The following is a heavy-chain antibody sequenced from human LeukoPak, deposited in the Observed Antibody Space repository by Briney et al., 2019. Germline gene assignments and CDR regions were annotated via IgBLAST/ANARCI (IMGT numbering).Heavy chain of an antibody. Sequence: ASVKVSCKASGYTFTSYGISWVRQAPGQGLEWMGWISAYNGNTNYAQKLQGRVTMTTDTSTSTAYMELRSLRSDDTAVYYCARDWDPIGSYCGIGYYYYGMDVWGQGTTVTVSS. CDR3: ARDWDPIGSYCGIGYYYYGMDV. D-gene: IGHD1-26*01. CDR2: ISAYNGNT. V-gene: IGHV1-18*01. CDR1: GYTFTSYG. J-gene: IGHJ6*02.